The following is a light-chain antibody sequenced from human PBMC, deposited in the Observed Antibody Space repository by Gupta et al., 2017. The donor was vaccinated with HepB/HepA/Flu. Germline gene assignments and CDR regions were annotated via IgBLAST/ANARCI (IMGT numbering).Light chain of an antibody. CDR3: SSYAGSNNLMV. CDR2: EVS. Sequence: QSALTQPPSASGSPGQSVTISCTGTSSDVGGYNYVSWYQQHPGKAPKLMIYEVSKRPSGVPDRFSGSKSGTTASLTVSGLQSEDEADYYCSSYAGSNNLMVFGGGTKLTVL. CDR1: SSDVGGYNY. V-gene: IGLV2-8*01. J-gene: IGLJ2*01.